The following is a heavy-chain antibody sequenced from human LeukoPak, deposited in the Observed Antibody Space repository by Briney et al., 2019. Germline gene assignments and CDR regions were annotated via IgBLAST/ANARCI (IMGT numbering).Heavy chain of an antibody. V-gene: IGHV3-23*01. CDR3: AIMHGYYDGSGYWVQ. CDR1: GFTFGSYG. J-gene: IGHJ4*02. Sequence: GGSLRLSCAASGFTFGSYGMSWVRQAPGKGLEWVSFISPSGDRTSNADSVEGRFTISRDNPRDTLYLQMNSLRDEDTAGYYCAIMHGYYDGSGYWVQWGQGTLVTVSS. D-gene: IGHD3-22*01. CDR2: ISPSGDRT.